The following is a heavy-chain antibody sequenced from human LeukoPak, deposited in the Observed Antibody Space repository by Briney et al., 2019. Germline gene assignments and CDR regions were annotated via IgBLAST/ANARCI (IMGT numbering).Heavy chain of an antibody. Sequence: GGSLRLSCAVSGFTFRNYLMHWVRQPPGQGLVWVSRTNQDESRAYADSVKGRFTVSRDNAKNMLYLQPNGLRAEDTAVYFCGRGGDGIDVWGQGTTVIVSS. CDR2: TNQDESRA. CDR3: GRGGDGIDV. J-gene: IGHJ3*01. D-gene: IGHD5-24*01. V-gene: IGHV3-74*01. CDR1: GFTFRNYL.